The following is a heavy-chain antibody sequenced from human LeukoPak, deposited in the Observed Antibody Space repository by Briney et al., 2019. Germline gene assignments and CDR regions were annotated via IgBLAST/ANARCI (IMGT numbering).Heavy chain of an antibody. D-gene: IGHD4-17*01. CDR3: AHRGRGDYFNNWFDP. Sequence: SGPTLVKPTQTLTLTCTFSGFSLSTSGVGVGWIRQPPGRALEWLALIYWDDDKRYSPSLKSRLTITKDTSKNLVVLTMTNMDPVDTATYYCAHRGRGDYFNNWFDPWGQGTLVTVSS. CDR2: IYWDDDK. CDR1: GFSLSTSGVG. J-gene: IGHJ5*02. V-gene: IGHV2-5*02.